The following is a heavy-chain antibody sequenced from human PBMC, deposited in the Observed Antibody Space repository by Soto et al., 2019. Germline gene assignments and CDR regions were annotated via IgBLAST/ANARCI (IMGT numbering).Heavy chain of an antibody. D-gene: IGHD3-16*01. CDR2: IHYGGTT. Sequence: SETLSLTCSVSDDGSSYWGWIRQPPGKGLEWIGSIHYGGTTYYNPSLRSRVTISRDNANNSLYLQMSGLRAEDTALYYCARDKYTNYVNYFDLWGQGTLVTVSS. CDR1: DDGSSY. CDR3: ARDKYTNYVNYFDL. J-gene: IGHJ5*02. V-gene: IGHV4-39*02.